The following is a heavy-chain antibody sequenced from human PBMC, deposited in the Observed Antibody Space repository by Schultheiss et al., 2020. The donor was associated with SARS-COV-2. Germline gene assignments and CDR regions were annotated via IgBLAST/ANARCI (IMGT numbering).Heavy chain of an antibody. CDR1: GGSFSAYY. J-gene: IGHJ4*02. CDR2: INHSGST. Sequence: SETLSLTCAVYGGSFSAYYWSWIRQPPGKGLEWIGEINHSGSTKYNPSLKSRVTISVDTSKNQFSLKLTSVTAADTAIYYCARGWFPEATSFAFDSWGRGTLVTVSS. CDR3: ARGWFPEATSFAFDS. V-gene: IGHV4-34*01. D-gene: IGHD1-26*01.